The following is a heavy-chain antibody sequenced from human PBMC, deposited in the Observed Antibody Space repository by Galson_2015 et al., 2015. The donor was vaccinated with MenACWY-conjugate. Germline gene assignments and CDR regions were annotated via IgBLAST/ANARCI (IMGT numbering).Heavy chain of an antibody. V-gene: IGHV1-69*04. CDR3: ASDSDYYYYYGMDV. Sequence: SVKVSCKASGGTFSSYAISWVRQAPGQGLEWMGRIIPILGIANYAQKFQGRVTITADKSTSTAYMELSSLKSEDTAVYYCASDSDYYYYYGMDVWGQGTTVTVSS. J-gene: IGHJ6*02. CDR2: IIPILGIA. CDR1: GGTFSSYA.